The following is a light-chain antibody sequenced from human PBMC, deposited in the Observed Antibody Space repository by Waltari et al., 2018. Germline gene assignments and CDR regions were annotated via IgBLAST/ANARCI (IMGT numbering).Light chain of an antibody. Sequence: QSALTQPASVSGSPGQSTTISCTGASSDFGTSNLVSWFQQYPGKAPTLLIYEVSNRPSGVSDRFSGSKSGNTASLTIYGLRTEDEAEYYCSSNAGGHVVFGSGTKVTVL. CDR1: SSDFGTSNL. CDR3: SSNAGGHVV. CDR2: EVS. J-gene: IGLJ1*01. V-gene: IGLV2-23*02.